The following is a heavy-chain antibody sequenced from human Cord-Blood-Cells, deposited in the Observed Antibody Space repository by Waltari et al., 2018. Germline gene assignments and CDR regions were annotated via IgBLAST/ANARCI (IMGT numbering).Heavy chain of an antibody. CDR1: GGSFSGYY. D-gene: IGHD2-2*01. CDR2: INHSGSS. CDR3: ARDSSYCSSTSCFDY. Sequence: QVQLQQWGAGLLKPSETLSLTCAVYGGSFSGYYWSWIRQPPGKGLEWIGEINHSGSSNHNPSLKSRVTISVDPSKNQFSLKLSSVTAADTAVYYCARDSSYCSSTSCFDYWGQGTLVTVSS. J-gene: IGHJ4*02. V-gene: IGHV4-34*01.